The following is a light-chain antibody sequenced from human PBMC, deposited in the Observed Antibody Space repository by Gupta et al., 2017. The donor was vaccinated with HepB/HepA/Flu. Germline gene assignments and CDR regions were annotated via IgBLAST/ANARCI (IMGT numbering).Light chain of an antibody. Sequence: EIVLTQSPGTLSLSPGERATLSCRTSQSVSDSQLAWYQQKPGQAPRLLIYAVSMRATGVPDRVSGSGSGTDFTLTISRLEPEDFAVYYCQQYDILTWTFGPGTKVEI. V-gene: IGKV3-20*01. CDR1: QSVSDSQ. CDR3: QQYDILTWT. CDR2: AVS. J-gene: IGKJ1*01.